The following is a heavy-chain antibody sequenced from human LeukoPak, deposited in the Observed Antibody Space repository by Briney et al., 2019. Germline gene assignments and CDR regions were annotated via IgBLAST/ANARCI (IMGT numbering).Heavy chain of an antibody. J-gene: IGHJ4*02. Sequence: GRSLRLSCAASGFTFSSYAMHWVRQAPGKGLEWVAVISYDGSNKYYADSVRGRCTISRDNSKNTMSLQMDSLRGEDTAVYYCARDPRTSSTSRNYFESWGQGTLVTVSS. V-gene: IGHV3-30-3*01. CDR3: ARDPRTSSTSRNYFES. CDR2: ISYDGSNK. D-gene: IGHD6-13*01. CDR1: GFTFSSYA.